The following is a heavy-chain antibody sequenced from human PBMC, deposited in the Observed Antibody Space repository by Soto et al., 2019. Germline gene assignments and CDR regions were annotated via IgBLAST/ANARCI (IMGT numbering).Heavy chain of an antibody. J-gene: IGHJ6*03. CDR2: MNPNSGNT. CDR3: ATNTGGYCSGGSCQILPPYYYYYMDV. Sequence: ASVKVSCKASGYTFTSYDINWVRQATGQGLEWMGWMNPNSGNTGYAQKFQGRVTMTRNTSISTAYMELSSLRSEDTAVYYCATNTGGYCSGGSCQILPPYYYYYMDVWGKGTTVTVSS. D-gene: IGHD2-15*01. CDR1: GYTFTSYD. V-gene: IGHV1-8*01.